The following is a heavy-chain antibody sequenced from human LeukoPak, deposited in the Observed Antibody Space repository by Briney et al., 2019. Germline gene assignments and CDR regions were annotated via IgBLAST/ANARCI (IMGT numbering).Heavy chain of an antibody. CDR3: ARAIYDSSGYYGY. Sequence: ASVKVSCKASGYTFTSYFIHWVRQAPGQGLEWMGLNNPSAGGRNYAQKFQGRVTMTRDTSTSTVYMELSSLRSEDTAIYYCARAIYDSSGYYGYWGQGTLVTVSS. J-gene: IGHJ4*02. CDR2: NNPSAGGR. CDR1: GYTFTSYF. D-gene: IGHD3-22*01. V-gene: IGHV1-46*01.